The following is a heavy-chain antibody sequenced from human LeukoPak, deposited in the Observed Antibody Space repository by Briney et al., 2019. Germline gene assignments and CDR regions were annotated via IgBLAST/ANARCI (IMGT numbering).Heavy chain of an antibody. CDR3: AKDRRDGYQLLVY. V-gene: IGHV3-23*01. CDR1: GFTFSSYS. Sequence: GGSLRLSCAASGFTFSSYSMNWVRQAPGKGLEWVSAISGSGGSTYYADSVKGRFTISRDNSKNTLYLQMNSLRAEDTAVYYCAKDRRDGYQLLVYWGQGTLVTVSS. CDR2: ISGSGGST. D-gene: IGHD5-24*01. J-gene: IGHJ4*02.